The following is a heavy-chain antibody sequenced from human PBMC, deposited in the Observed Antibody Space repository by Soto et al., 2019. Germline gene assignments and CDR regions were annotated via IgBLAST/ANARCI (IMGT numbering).Heavy chain of an antibody. CDR2: ISGSGGNT. CDR3: AEDLGGSYASGSYSFDF. V-gene: IGHV3-23*01. D-gene: IGHD3-10*01. CDR1: GFTFSSYA. Sequence: GGSLRLSCAASGFTFSSYALSWVRQAPGKGLEWVSVISGSGGNTYYADSVKGRFTISRDNSKNTLYLQMNSLRGEDTAVYYCAEDLGGSYASGSYSFDFWGQGTLVTVSS. J-gene: IGHJ4*02.